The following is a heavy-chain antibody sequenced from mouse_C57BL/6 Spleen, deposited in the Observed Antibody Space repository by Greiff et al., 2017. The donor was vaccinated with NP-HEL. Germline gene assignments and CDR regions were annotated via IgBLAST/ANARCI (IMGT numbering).Heavy chain of an antibody. CDR1: GYTFTDYY. J-gene: IGHJ4*01. V-gene: IGHV1-26*01. Sequence: VQLQQPGPELVKPGASVKISCKASGYTFTDYYMNWVKQSHGKSLEWIGDINPNNGGTSYNQKFKGKATLTVDKSSSTAYMELRSLTSEDSADYYCARPAMDYWGQGASVTVSS. CDR3: ARPAMDY. CDR2: INPNNGGT.